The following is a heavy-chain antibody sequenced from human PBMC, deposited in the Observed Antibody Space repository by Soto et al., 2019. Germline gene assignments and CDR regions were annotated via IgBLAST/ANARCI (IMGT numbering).Heavy chain of an antibody. J-gene: IGHJ4*02. CDR3: AKGGRQWLVTSDSNY. V-gene: IGHV3-30*18. CDR2: VSHDGRNT. D-gene: IGHD6-19*01. Sequence: VQLVESGGGVVQPGRSLRLSCAASGFTFSDYAMHWVRQAPGKGLEWVAVVSHDGRNTHYADSVKGRFTISRDSSKNTVSLEMTRLRAEDTAVYYWAKGGRQWLVTSDSNYWGQGALVTVSS. CDR1: GFTFSDYA.